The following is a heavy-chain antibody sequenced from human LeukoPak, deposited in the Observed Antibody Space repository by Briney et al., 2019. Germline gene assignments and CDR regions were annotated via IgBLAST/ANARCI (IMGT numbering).Heavy chain of an antibody. CDR3: ASAGIAVAGTPYYFDY. J-gene: IGHJ4*02. Sequence: SETLSLTCAVYGGSFSGYYWSWLRQPPGKGLEWIGEINHSGSTNYNPSLKSRVTISVDTSKNQFSLKLSSVTAADTAVYYCASAGIAVAGTPYYFDYWGQGTLVTVSS. V-gene: IGHV4-34*01. D-gene: IGHD6-19*01. CDR2: INHSGST. CDR1: GGSFSGYY.